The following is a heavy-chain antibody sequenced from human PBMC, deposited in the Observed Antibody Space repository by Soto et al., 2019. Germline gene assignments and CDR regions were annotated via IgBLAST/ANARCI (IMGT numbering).Heavy chain of an antibody. CDR1: GFTFSTYT. CDR3: ARDGSGSWYNY. V-gene: IGHV3-30-3*01. D-gene: IGHD6-13*01. Sequence: PGGSLRLSCAASGFTFSTYTIHWVRQAPGKGLEWVALISNDGSTTYYADSVKGRFTISRDNAKNSLYLQMSGLRAEDTALYYCARDGSGSWYNYWGQGTLVTVSS. CDR2: ISNDGSTT. J-gene: IGHJ4*02.